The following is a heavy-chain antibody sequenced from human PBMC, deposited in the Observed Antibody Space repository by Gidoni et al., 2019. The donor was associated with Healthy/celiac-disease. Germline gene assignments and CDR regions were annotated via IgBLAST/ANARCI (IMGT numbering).Heavy chain of an antibody. CDR2: IKQDGSEK. Sequence: EVQLVESGGGLVQPGGSLRRSCAASGFTFSSYWMSWVRQAPGKGLEWVANIKQDGSEKYYVDSVKGRFTISRDNAKNSLYLQMNSLRAEDTAVYYCARDLYYYGSGRVDYWGQGTLVTVSS. CDR3: ARDLYYYGSGRVDY. D-gene: IGHD3-10*01. V-gene: IGHV3-7*01. CDR1: GFTFSSYW. J-gene: IGHJ4*02.